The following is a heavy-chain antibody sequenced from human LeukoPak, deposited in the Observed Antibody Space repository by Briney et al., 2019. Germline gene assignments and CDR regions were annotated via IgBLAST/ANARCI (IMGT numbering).Heavy chain of an antibody. J-gene: IGHJ6*02. CDR3: AKDHQDYSNPSGLLGLDV. Sequence: GGSLRLSCAASGFTFSGYAMSWVRQAPGKGLEWVSAISGSGGSTYYADSVKGRFTISRDTSKNTLYLQMNSLRAEDAAVYYCAKDHQDYSNPSGLLGLDVWGQGTTVTVSS. D-gene: IGHD4-4*01. CDR2: ISGSGGST. V-gene: IGHV3-23*01. CDR1: GFTFSGYA.